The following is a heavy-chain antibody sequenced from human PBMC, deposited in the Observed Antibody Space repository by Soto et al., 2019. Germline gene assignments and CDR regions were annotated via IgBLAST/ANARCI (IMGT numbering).Heavy chain of an antibody. J-gene: IGHJ4*02. D-gene: IGHD2-2*02. Sequence: GALRLSCAASGFTFNTYGMHWVRQAPGKGLEWVAVISYDGSEKYYVDSVKGRFTISKDNSKNTLYLQMNSLRPEDTAVYYCAKSPNFYCSSPNCYKYYFDHWGQGTRVTVSS. CDR1: GFTFNTYG. V-gene: IGHV3-30*18. CDR3: AKSPNFYCSSPNCYKYYFDH. CDR2: ISYDGSEK.